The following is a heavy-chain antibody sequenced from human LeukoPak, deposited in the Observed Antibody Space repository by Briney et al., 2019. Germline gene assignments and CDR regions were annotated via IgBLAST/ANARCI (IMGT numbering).Heavy chain of an antibody. Sequence: GGSLRLSCAASGFTFSSYGMSWVRQAPGKGLEWVSAISGSGGSTYYADSVKGRFTISRDNSKNTLYLQMNSLRAEDTAVYYCAKDRDLVTYYYYDSSGYYCCFDYWGQGTLVTVSS. CDR1: GFTFSSYG. CDR2: ISGSGGST. D-gene: IGHD3-22*01. V-gene: IGHV3-23*01. CDR3: AKDRDLVTYYYYDSSGYYCCFDY. J-gene: IGHJ4*02.